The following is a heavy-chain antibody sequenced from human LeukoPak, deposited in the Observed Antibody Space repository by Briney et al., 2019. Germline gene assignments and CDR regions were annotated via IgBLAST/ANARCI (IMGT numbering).Heavy chain of an antibody. J-gene: IGHJ4*02. CDR3: ARDGYGGNRNFDY. V-gene: IGHV4-39*01. CDR2: IYYSGST. D-gene: IGHD4-23*01. CDR1: GGSISSSSYY. Sequence: SETLSLTCTVPGGSISSSSYYWGWIRQPPGKGLEWIGSIYYSGSTYYNPSLKSRVTISVDTSKNQFSLKLSSVTAADTAVYYCARDGYGGNRNFDYWGQGTLVTVSS.